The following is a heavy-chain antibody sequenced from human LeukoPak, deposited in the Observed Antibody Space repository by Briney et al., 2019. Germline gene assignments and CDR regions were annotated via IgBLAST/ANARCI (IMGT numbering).Heavy chain of an antibody. V-gene: IGHV3-23*01. CDR3: AKSTMIVVVIPPFDY. Sequence: GGSLRLSCAGSGFTFRSYAMSWVPQAPGKGVEWVSAISGSGGSKDYADSVKVRFTISRDNSKNTLYLQMNSLRAEDTAVYYCAKSTMIVVVIPPFDYWGQGTLVTVSS. D-gene: IGHD3-22*01. CDR2: ISGSGGSK. CDR1: GFTFRSYA. J-gene: IGHJ4*02.